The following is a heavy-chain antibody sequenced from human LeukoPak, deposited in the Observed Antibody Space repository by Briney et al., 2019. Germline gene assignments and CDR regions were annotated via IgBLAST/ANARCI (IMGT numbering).Heavy chain of an antibody. Sequence: ASVKVSCKASGYTFTRNGISWVRQAPGQGLEWMGWISVHNDERNYAQNFQGRVTMTTETSTSTAYMELRNPTSDDTAVYYCARGLYSSGWYPYNWFDPWGQGTLVIVSS. J-gene: IGHJ5*02. CDR1: GYTFTRNG. CDR2: ISVHNDER. D-gene: IGHD6-19*01. CDR3: ARGLYSSGWYPYNWFDP. V-gene: IGHV1-18*04.